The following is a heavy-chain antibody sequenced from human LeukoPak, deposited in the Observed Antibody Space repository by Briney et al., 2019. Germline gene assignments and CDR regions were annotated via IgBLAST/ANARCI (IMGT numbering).Heavy chain of an antibody. Sequence: GGSLRLSCAASGFTFSSYEMNWVRQAPGKGLEWVSYISSSGSTKYYADSVKGRFTISRDNAKNSLYLQMNSLRAEDTAVYYCAGEGRSCRLITFGGCRNWFDPWGQGTLVTVSS. CDR2: ISSSGSTK. D-gene: IGHD3-16*01. CDR1: GFTFSSYE. V-gene: IGHV3-48*03. J-gene: IGHJ5*02. CDR3: AGEGRSCRLITFGGCRNWFDP.